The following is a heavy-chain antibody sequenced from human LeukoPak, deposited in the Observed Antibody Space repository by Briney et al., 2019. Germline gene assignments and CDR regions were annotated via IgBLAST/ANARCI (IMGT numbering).Heavy chain of an antibody. V-gene: IGHV3-23*01. Sequence: GGSLRLSCAASGFTFSNYAMSWVRQAPGKGLEWVSAISGSGGSTYYADSVKGRFTISRDNSKNTLYLQMNSLRAEDTAVYYCAKDPREWLSQGDYWGQGTLVTVSS. CDR2: ISGSGGST. CDR3: AKDPREWLSQGDY. J-gene: IGHJ4*02. CDR1: GFTFSNYA. D-gene: IGHD3-3*01.